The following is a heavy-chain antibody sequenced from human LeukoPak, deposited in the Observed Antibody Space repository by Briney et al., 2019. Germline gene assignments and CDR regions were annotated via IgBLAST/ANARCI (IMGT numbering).Heavy chain of an antibody. CDR2: ISSTSSYI. Sequence: GGSLRLSCAASGFIFSSYSMNWVRQAPGEGLEWVSSISSTSSYIYYADSLKGRFTISRDNVYNSLYLQMKSLRAEDTAIYYCARSGSTMANFDFWGQGALVTVSS. V-gene: IGHV3-21*01. D-gene: IGHD4/OR15-4a*01. CDR1: GFIFSSYS. CDR3: ARSGSTMANFDF. J-gene: IGHJ4*02.